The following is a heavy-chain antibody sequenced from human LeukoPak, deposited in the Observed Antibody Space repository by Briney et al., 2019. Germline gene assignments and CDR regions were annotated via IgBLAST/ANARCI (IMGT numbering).Heavy chain of an antibody. CDR3: AKDLERFGDLFRNGLDY. D-gene: IGHD3-10*01. CDR1: GFTFNDYA. V-gene: IGHV3-9*01. J-gene: IGHJ4*02. CDR2: ISWNSGSR. Sequence: SGGSLTLSWAASGFTFNDYAMPWVRQAPGEGMEWVSAISWNSGSRGYADSVKGRLTISRDTAKNALYLQMNSLRADDTAFYYCAKDLERFGDLFRNGLDYWGQGTLVTVSS.